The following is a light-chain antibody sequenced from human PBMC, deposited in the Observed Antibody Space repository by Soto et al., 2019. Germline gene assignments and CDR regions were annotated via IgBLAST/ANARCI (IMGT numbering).Light chain of an antibody. V-gene: IGLV2-8*01. Sequence: QSALTQPPSASGSPGQSVAISCTGTSSDVGGYNYVSWYQQHPGKAPKLMIYEVNKRPSGVPDRFSGSKSGNTASLTVSGLQAEDEADYYCAAWDDSLRGLLFGGGTKLTVL. CDR1: SSDVGGYNY. J-gene: IGLJ2*01. CDR3: AAWDDSLRGLL. CDR2: EVN.